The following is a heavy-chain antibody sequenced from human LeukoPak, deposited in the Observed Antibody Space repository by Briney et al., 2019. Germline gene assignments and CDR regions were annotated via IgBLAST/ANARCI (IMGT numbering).Heavy chain of an antibody. CDR1: GFTFSSYW. V-gene: IGHV3-7*01. Sequence: PGGSLRLSCAASGFTFSSYWMSWVRQAPGKGLEWVANIKQDGSEKYYVDSVKGRFTISRDNAKNSLYLQMNSLRAEDAAVYYCARDSRGDFYYYYMDVWGKGTTVTISS. CDR2: IKQDGSEK. J-gene: IGHJ6*03. CDR3: ARDSRGDFYYYYMDV. D-gene: IGHD3-16*01.